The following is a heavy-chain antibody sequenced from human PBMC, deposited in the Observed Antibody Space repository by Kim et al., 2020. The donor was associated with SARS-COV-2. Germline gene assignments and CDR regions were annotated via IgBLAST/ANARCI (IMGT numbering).Heavy chain of an antibody. Sequence: SETLSLTCAVYGGSFSGYYWSWIRQPPGKGLEWIGEINHSGSTNYNPSLKSRVTISVDTSKNQFSLKLSSVTAADTAVYYCARGPKQQYCSSTSCYHYYYYYGMDVWGQGTTVTVSS. V-gene: IGHV4-34*01. CDR2: INHSGST. D-gene: IGHD2-2*01. CDR1: GGSFSGYY. J-gene: IGHJ6*02. CDR3: ARGPKQQYCSSTSCYHYYYYYGMDV.